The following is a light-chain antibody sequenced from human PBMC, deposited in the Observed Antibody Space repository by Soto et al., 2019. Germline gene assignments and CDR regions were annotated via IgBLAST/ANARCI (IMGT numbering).Light chain of an antibody. V-gene: IGKV1-5*03. CDR2: KAS. CDR3: QQYSSYYS. CDR1: QNIFTW. Sequence: DIPMTQSPSTLSASVGDRVTITCRASQNIFTWLAWYQKKPGKAPTLLIYKASNLQSGVPSRFSGSGSGTEFTLTIAGLQPDDFATYHCQQYSSYYSFGQGTRLEIK. J-gene: IGKJ2*03.